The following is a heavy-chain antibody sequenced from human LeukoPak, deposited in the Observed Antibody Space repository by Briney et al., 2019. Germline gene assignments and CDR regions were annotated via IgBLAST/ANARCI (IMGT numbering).Heavy chain of an antibody. Sequence: SETLSLTCAVYGGSFSGYYWSWIRQPPGKRLEWIGEINHSGSTNYNPSIKSRVAISLDTSKNQFSLKLSSLTAADTSVYYCARGFDLDAFDIWAQGTMVTVSS. V-gene: IGHV4-34*01. CDR1: GGSFSGYY. D-gene: IGHD3/OR15-3a*01. CDR2: INHSGST. J-gene: IGHJ3*02. CDR3: ARGFDLDAFDI.